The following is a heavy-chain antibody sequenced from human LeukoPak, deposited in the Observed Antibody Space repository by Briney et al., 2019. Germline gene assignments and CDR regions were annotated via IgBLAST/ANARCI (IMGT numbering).Heavy chain of an antibody. CDR1: GFIFSINA. CDR2: NRGRGGPT. V-gene: IGHV3-23*01. J-gene: IGHJ4*02. CDR3: ARVLDDAGYSDPAR. Sequence: GGSLRLSCTASGFIFSINAMSWVRQTPGKGLEWVSGNRGRGGPTDYADSVKGRFTISRDNSNNTFYLHMNSLRVEDTALYYCARVLDDAGYSDPARWGQGTLVTVSS. D-gene: IGHD2-15*01.